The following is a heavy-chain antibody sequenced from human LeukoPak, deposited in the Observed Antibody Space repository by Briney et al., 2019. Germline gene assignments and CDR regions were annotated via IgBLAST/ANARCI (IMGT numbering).Heavy chain of an antibody. CDR3: ARGWGYFDS. CDR1: GGSVSSYC. CDR2: IYYSGST. D-gene: IGHD7-27*01. V-gene: IGHV4-59*08. J-gene: IGHJ4*02. Sequence: RPSETLSLTSTVSGGSVSSYCLSWIRQPPGKGLEWIGYIYYSGSTNYSPSLKSRVTISVDTSKNQFSLKLSSVTAADTAVYYCARGWGYFDSWGQGTLVTVSS.